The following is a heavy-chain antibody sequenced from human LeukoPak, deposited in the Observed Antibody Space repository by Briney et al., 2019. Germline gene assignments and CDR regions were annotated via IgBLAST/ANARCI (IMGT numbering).Heavy chain of an antibody. D-gene: IGHD6-19*01. Sequence: ASVKVSCKASGYTFTSYYMHWVRQAPGQGLECMGIINPSGGSTSYAQKFQGRVTMTRDMSTSTVYMELSSLRSEDTAVYYCARDGAGSGWYHRRAPYYFDYWGQGTLVTVSS. V-gene: IGHV1-46*01. CDR2: INPSGGST. CDR3: ARDGAGSGWYHRRAPYYFDY. J-gene: IGHJ4*02. CDR1: GYTFTSYY.